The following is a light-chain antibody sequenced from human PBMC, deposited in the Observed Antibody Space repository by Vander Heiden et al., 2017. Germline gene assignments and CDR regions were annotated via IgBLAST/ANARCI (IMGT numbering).Light chain of an antibody. CDR3: QSADSSGAEVV. J-gene: IGLJ2*01. Sequence: SYELTQPPSVSVSPGQTARITCSGNEWQKKDAFWYQQKPGQAPVLVMYKDSERSAGIPDRFSGSSSGTTVTLTISGVQAEDEADYYCQSADSSGAEVVFGGGTKLTVL. CDR1: EWQKKD. CDR2: KDS. V-gene: IGLV3-25*03.